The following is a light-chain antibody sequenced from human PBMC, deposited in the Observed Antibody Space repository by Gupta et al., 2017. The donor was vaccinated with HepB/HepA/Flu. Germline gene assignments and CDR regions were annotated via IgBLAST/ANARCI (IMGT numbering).Light chain of an antibody. J-gene: IGKJ4*01. CDR3: QQYYSSPLT. CDR2: WAS. Sequence: MVMTQSRDSLAVSLGERATINCMSSQNILYSANNKNYLAWYQQRTGQPPKLLIYWASIRESGVPDRFSGSGSGTDFTLTISSLQAEDVAVYYCQQYYSSPLTFGGGTKVEIK. V-gene: IGKV4-1*01. CDR1: QNILYSANNKNY.